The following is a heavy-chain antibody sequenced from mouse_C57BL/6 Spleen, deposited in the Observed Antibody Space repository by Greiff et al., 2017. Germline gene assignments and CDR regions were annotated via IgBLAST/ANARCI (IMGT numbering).Heavy chain of an antibody. CDR1: GYTFTSYW. Sequence: QVQLQQPGTELVKPGASVKLSCKASGYTFTSYWMHWVKQRPGQGLEWIGNINPSNGGTNYNEKFKSKATLTVDKSSSTAYMQLSSLTSEDSAIYYGARYQGTNYRNPNWYFDVWGTGTTVTVSS. D-gene: IGHD2-5*01. CDR2: INPSNGGT. J-gene: IGHJ1*03. CDR3: ARYQGTNYRNPNWYFDV. V-gene: IGHV1-53*01.